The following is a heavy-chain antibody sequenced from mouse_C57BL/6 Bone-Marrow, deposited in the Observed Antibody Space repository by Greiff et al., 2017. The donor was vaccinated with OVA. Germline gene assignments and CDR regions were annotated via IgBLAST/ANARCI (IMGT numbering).Heavy chain of an antibody. Sequence: QVQLKQPGAELVKPGASVKMSCKASGYTFTSYWITWVKQRPGQGLEWIGDIYPGSGSTNYNEKFKSKATLTVDTSSSTAYMQLSSLTSEDSAVYYCARRGVLRPLFDYWGQGTTLTVSS. J-gene: IGHJ2*01. V-gene: IGHV1-55*01. CDR1: GYTFTSYW. D-gene: IGHD1-2*01. CDR2: IYPGSGST. CDR3: ARRGVLRPLFDY.